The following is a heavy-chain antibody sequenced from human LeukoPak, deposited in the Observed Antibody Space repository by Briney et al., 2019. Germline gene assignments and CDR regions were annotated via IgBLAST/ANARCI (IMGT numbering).Heavy chain of an antibody. CDR2: IWYGGSNK. J-gene: IGHJ1*01. Sequence: PGGSLRLSCAASGFTFSSYGMRWVRQAPGKGLEWVAVIWYGGSNKYYADSVKGRFTISRGNSKNTLYLQMNSLRAEDTAVYYCAKGAMVTAKPTLRAEYFQHWGQGTLVTVSS. CDR1: GFTFSSYG. CDR3: AKGAMVTAKPTLRAEYFQH. D-gene: IGHD5-18*01. V-gene: IGHV3-30*02.